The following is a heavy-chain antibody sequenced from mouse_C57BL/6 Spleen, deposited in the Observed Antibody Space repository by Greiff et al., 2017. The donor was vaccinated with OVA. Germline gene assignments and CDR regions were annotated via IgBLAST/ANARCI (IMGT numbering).Heavy chain of an antibody. CDR2: INPNNGGT. CDR1: GYTFTDYN. J-gene: IGHJ2*01. D-gene: IGHD1-1*01. CDR3: AATTVVEGGY. Sequence: VQLQQSGPELVKPGASVKMSCKASGYTFTDYNMHWVKQSHGKSLEWIGYINPNNGGTSYNQKFKGKATLTVNKSSSTAYMELRSLTSEDSAVYYCAATTVVEGGYWGQGTTLTVSS. V-gene: IGHV1-22*01.